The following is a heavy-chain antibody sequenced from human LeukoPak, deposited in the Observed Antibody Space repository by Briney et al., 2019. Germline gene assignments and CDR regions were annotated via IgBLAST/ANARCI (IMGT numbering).Heavy chain of an antibody. V-gene: IGHV1-2*02. CDR1: GYTFTGYY. CDR2: INPNSGGT. Sequence: ASVKVSCKASGYTFTGYYMHWVRQAPGQGLEWMGWINPNSGGTNYAQKFQGRVTMTRDTSISTAYMELSRLRSDDTAVYYCASSCSSTSCYASATRGNYYYGMDVWGQGTAVTVSS. CDR3: ASSCSSTSCYASATRGNYYYGMDV. D-gene: IGHD2-2*01. J-gene: IGHJ6*02.